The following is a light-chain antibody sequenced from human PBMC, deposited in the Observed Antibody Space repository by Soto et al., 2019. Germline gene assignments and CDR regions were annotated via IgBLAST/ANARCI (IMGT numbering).Light chain of an antibody. CDR3: HQYNSYPWT. Sequence: DIQMTQSPSTLSASVGDRVTITCRASQSISSWLAWYQQKPGTAPKLLIYKASSLESGVPSRFSGSGSGTEFTLNISSLQPDDFATYYCHQYNSYPWTFGQGTKVEIK. V-gene: IGKV1-5*03. J-gene: IGKJ1*01. CDR2: KAS. CDR1: QSISSW.